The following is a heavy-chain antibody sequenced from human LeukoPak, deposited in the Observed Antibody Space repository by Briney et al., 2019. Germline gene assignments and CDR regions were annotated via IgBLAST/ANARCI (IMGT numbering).Heavy chain of an antibody. J-gene: IGHJ5*02. CDR1: GFTFSSYG. CDR2: IRYDGSNK. D-gene: IGHD6-6*01. V-gene: IGHV3-30*02. Sequence: GGSLRLSCAASGFTFSSYGMHWVRQAPGKWLEWVAFIRYDGSNKYYADSVKGRFTISRDNSKNTLYLQMNSLRAEDTAVYYCAKDRGIAARNWFDPWGQGTLVTVSS. CDR3: AKDRGIAARNWFDP.